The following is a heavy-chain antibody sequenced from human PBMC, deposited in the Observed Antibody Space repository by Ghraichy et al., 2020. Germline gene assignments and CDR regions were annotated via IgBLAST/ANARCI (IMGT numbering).Heavy chain of an antibody. CDR1: GGSFSGYY. V-gene: IGHV4-34*01. CDR2: INHSGST. CDR3: ARGYCGGDCYFSQYYFDY. Sequence: TLSLTCAVYGGSFSGYYWSWIRQPPGKGLEWIGEINHSGSTNYNPSLKSRVTISVDTSKNQFSLKLSSVTAADTAVYYCARGYCGGDCYFSQYYFDYWGQGTLVTVSS. J-gene: IGHJ4*02. D-gene: IGHD2-21*02.